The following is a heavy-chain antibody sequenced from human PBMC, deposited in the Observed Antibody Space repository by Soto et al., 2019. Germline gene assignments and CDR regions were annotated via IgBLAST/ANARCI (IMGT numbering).Heavy chain of an antibody. Sequence: QVQLVQSGAEVKKPGSSVKVSCKASGSTFSSYAISWVRQAPGQGLEWMGGIIPISGTANYAQKFQGRVTITADESTCTAYMELSSLRSADTAVYYCARSQGSSTSLEIYYYYYYGMDVWGQGTTVTVSS. V-gene: IGHV1-69*01. CDR3: ARSQGSSTSLEIYYYYYYGMDV. CDR2: IIPISGTA. D-gene: IGHD2-2*01. CDR1: GSTFSSYA. J-gene: IGHJ6*02.